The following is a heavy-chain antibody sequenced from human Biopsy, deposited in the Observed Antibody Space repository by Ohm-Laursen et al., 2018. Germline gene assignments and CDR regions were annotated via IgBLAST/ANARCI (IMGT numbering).Heavy chain of an antibody. Sequence: SVKVSCKGSGYIFTSFGVSWVRQVPGHGLEWMGWVSTYNGNTEYEQKFQGRVTMTTDTSANTAYMELRSLRSDDTAVYFCARVREGGLLDYWGQGILVTVSS. V-gene: IGHV1-18*01. CDR2: VSTYNGNT. CDR3: ARVREGGLLDY. J-gene: IGHJ4*02. CDR1: GYIFTSFG. D-gene: IGHD3-16*01.